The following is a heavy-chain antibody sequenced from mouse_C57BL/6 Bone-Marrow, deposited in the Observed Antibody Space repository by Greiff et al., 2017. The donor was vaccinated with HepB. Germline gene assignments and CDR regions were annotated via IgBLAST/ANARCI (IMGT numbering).Heavy chain of an antibody. D-gene: IGHD1-1*01. J-gene: IGHJ4*01. Sequence: EVKLMESGPELVKPGASVKISCKASGYSFTDYNMNWVKQSNGKSLEWIGVINPNYGTTSYNQKFKGKATLTVDQSSSTAYMQLNSLTSEDSAVYYCARYPHYYGSSYVHYAMDYWGQGTSVTVSS. CDR3: ARYPHYYGSSYVHYAMDY. CDR1: GYSFTDYN. CDR2: INPNYGTT. V-gene: IGHV1-39*01.